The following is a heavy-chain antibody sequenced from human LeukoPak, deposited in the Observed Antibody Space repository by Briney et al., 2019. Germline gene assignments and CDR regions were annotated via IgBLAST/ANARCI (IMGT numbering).Heavy chain of an antibody. V-gene: IGHV4-34*01. CDR2: INHSGST. J-gene: IGHJ4*02. Sequence: SQTLSLTCAVYGGSFSGYYWSWIRQPPGKGLEWIGEINHSGSTNYNPSLKSRVTISADTSKNQFSLKLSSVTAADTAVYYCARTGAYYFDYWGQGTLVTVSS. CDR1: GGSFSGYY. CDR3: ARTGAYYFDY. D-gene: IGHD1-14*01.